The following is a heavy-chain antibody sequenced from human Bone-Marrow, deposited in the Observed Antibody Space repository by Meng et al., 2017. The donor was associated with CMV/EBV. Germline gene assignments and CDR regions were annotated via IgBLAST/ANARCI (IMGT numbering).Heavy chain of an antibody. D-gene: IGHD3-16*01. J-gene: IGHJ3*02. Sequence: LSLTCAASGFTFSSYGMHWVRQAPGKGLEWVAVISYDGSNKYYADSVKGRFTISRDNVKNSLYLQMNSMRAEDTAFYYCAKDLRSAIDGGAFEIWDQGTMVTVSS. CDR2: ISYDGSNK. V-gene: IGHV3-30*19. CDR3: AKDLRSAIDGGAFEI. CDR1: GFTFSSYG.